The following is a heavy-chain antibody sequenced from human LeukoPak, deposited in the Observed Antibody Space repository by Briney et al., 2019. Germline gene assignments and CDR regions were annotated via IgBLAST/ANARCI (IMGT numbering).Heavy chain of an antibody. CDR2: ISSSGSTI. CDR1: GFTFSNYE. Sequence: GGSLRLSCAASGFTFSNYEINWVRQAPGKGLEWVSYISSSGSTIYYADSVKGRFTISRDNAKNSLYLQMNSLRAEDTAVYYCARDYGGSSPFDYWGQGTLVTVSS. V-gene: IGHV3-48*03. J-gene: IGHJ4*02. D-gene: IGHD4-23*01. CDR3: ARDYGGSSPFDY.